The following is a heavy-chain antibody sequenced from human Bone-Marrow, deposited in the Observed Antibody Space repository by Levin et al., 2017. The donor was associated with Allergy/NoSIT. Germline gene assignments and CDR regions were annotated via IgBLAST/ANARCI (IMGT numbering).Heavy chain of an antibody. CDR2: IYYSGST. CDR1: GGSINSNY. Sequence: SSETLSLTCTVSGGSINSNYWSWIRQPPGKGLEWIGYIYYSGSTNYNPSLKSRVTISVDRSKNQFSLNLRSVTAADTAVYYCVSSGQYYFDSWGQGTRVTVSP. D-gene: IGHD6-19*01. CDR3: VSSGQYYFDS. V-gene: IGHV4-59*01. J-gene: IGHJ4*02.